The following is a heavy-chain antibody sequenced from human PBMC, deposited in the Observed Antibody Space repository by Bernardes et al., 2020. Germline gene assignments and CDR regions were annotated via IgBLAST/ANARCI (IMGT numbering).Heavy chain of an antibody. CDR2: ISNGGGRYT. J-gene: IGHJ4*02. Sequence: GGSLRLSCAASGFTFSDYYMNWIRQAPGKGLEWVSYISNGGGRYTNYADSVKGRFTISRDVAKNSLYLQMNSLRAEDTAVYYCARESRYSSSSFILDYWGQRTLVTVSS. V-gene: IGHV3-11*06. D-gene: IGHD6-6*01. CDR3: ARESRYSSSSFILDY. CDR1: GFTFSDYY.